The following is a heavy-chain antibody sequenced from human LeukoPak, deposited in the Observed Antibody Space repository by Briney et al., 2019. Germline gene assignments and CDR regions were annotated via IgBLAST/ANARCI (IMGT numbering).Heavy chain of an antibody. V-gene: IGHV4-61*01. Sequence: SETLSLTCTVSGGSVSSGSYYWSWIRQPSGKGLEWIGYIYYSGSTNYNPSLKSRVTISVDTSKNQFSLKLSSVTAADTAVYYCASIYCSSTSCHNWFDPWGQGTLVTVSS. CDR2: IYYSGST. D-gene: IGHD2-2*01. J-gene: IGHJ5*02. CDR1: GGSVSSGSYY. CDR3: ASIYCSSTSCHNWFDP.